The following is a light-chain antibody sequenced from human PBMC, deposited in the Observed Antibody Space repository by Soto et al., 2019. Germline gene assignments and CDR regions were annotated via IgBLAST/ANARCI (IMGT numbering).Light chain of an antibody. CDR3: QQYNNWPMA. CDR1: QSVSNN. CDR2: GAS. V-gene: IGKV3-15*01. Sequence: EIVMTQSPATPSAAPGERATLSCRASQSVSNNLAWYQQKPGQAPRLLIFGASTRATGIPARFSGGGSGTEFTVAISSLQSEDCAVYYCQQYNNWPMAFGQGTKVDI. J-gene: IGKJ1*01.